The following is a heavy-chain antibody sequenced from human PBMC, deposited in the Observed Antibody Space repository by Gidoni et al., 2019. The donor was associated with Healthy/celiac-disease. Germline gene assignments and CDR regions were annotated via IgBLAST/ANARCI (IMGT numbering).Heavy chain of an antibody. V-gene: IGHV4-31*03. J-gene: IGHJ4*02. CDR3: ARGAGYSSTGVDY. D-gene: IGHD5-18*01. CDR2: IYYSGST. CDR1: GGPISSGGYY. Sequence: QVQLQESGPGLVKPSQTLSLTCTVSGGPISSGGYYWSWIRQHPGKGLEWIGYIYYSGSTYYNPSLKSRVTISVDTSKNQFSLKLSSVTAADTAVYYCARGAGYSSTGVDYWGQGTLVTVSS.